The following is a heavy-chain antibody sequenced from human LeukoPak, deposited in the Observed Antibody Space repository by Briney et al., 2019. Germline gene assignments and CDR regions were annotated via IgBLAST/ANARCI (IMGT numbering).Heavy chain of an antibody. J-gene: IGHJ3*02. CDR3: LYYDSSGYDAFDI. D-gene: IGHD3-22*01. V-gene: IGHV3-21*01. Sequence: GGSLRLSCAASGFTSSSYSMNWVRQAPGKGLEWVSSISSSSSYIYYADSVKGRFTISRDNAKNSLYLQMNSLRAEDTAVYYCLYYDSSGYDAFDIWGQGTMVTVSS. CDR2: ISSSSSYI. CDR1: GFTSSSYS.